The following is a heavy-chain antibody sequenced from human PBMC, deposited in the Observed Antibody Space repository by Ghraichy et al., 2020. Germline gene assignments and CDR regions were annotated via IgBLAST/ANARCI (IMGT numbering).Heavy chain of an antibody. CDR2: ISSSSSYI. J-gene: IGHJ6*02. V-gene: IGHV3-21*01. D-gene: IGHD6-19*01. CDR1: GFTFSSYS. CDR3: ARDFVKQWLEFYYYGMDV. Sequence: GGSLRLSCAASGFTFSSYSMNWVRQAPGKGLEWVSSISSSSSYIYYADSVKGRFTISRDNAKNSLYLQMNSLRAEDTAVYYCARDFVKQWLEFYYYGMDVWGQGTTVTVSS.